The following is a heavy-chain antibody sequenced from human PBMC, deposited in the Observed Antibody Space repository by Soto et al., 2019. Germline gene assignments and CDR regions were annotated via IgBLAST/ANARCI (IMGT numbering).Heavy chain of an antibody. D-gene: IGHD2-15*01. CDR1: GFTFSHYW. CDR2: ISSDGSVS. V-gene: IGHV3-74*01. Sequence: EVQLVESGGGLVQPGGSLRLSCAASGFTFSHYWMYWVRQAPGKGLVWVSRISSDGSVSSYADSVKGRLTISRDNVKNTLYLQMNSLRAEDTAVYYCARGDCVGGTCYSLAGSFYYYMDVWGTGTTVTVFS. CDR3: ARGDCVGGTCYSLAGSFYYYMDV. J-gene: IGHJ6*03.